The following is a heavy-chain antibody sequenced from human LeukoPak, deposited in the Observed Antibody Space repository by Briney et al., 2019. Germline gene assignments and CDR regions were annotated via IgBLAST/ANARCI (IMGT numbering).Heavy chain of an antibody. Sequence: SETLSLTCAVYGGSFSGYYWSWIRQPPGKGLEWIGEINHSGSTNYNPSLKSRVTISVDTSKNQFSLKLSSVTAADTAVYYCASVRRHYDILTGYRNSRYFDYWGQGTLVTVSS. CDR2: INHSGST. CDR3: ASVRRHYDILTGYRNSRYFDY. V-gene: IGHV4-34*01. D-gene: IGHD3-9*01. J-gene: IGHJ4*02. CDR1: GGSFSGYY.